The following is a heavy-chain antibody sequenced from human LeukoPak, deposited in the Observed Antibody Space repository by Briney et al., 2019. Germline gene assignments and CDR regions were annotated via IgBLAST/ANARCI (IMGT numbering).Heavy chain of an antibody. V-gene: IGHV3-9*01. CDR2: ISWNSGTR. CDR1: GFTFADYA. CDR3: AKASSHWYFDL. J-gene: IGHJ2*01. Sequence: PGGSLRLSCAASGFTFADYAMHWVRQAPGKGLEWVSGISWNSGTRDYADSVKGRFISSRDNDKKSLYLQMNSLRVEDTAFYYCAKASSHWYFDLWGRGTLVIVSS.